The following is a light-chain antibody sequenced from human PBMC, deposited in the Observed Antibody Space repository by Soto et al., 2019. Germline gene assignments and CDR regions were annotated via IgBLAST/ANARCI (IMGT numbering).Light chain of an antibody. Sequence: QSVLTQPASVSGSPGQSITISCTGTISDVGAYYSVSWYQHHPGKAPKLIIYGVTNRPSGVSNRFSGSKSGNTASLTISGLQAEDEADYHCSSYTSGSSHYVFGTGTKLTVL. CDR2: GVT. CDR1: ISDVGAYYS. J-gene: IGLJ1*01. V-gene: IGLV2-14*01. CDR3: SSYTSGSSHYV.